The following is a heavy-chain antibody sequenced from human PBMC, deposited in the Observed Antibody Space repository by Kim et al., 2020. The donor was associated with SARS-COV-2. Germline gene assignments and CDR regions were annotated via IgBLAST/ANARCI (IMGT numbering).Heavy chain of an antibody. D-gene: IGHD6-19*01. CDR1: GFTFSSYA. V-gene: IGHV3-23*01. Sequence: GGSLRLSCAASGFTFSSYAMSWVRQAPGKGLEWVSAISGSGGSTYYADSVKGRFTISRDNSKNTLYLQMNSRRAEDTAVYYCATFLYSSGWYAGFYYWGQGTLVTVSS. J-gene: IGHJ4*02. CDR2: ISGSGGST. CDR3: ATFLYSSGWYAGFYY.